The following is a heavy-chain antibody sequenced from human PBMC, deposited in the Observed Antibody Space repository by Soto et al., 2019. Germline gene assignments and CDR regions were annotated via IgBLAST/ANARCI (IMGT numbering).Heavy chain of an antibody. Sequence: PGGSLRLSCAASGFTFSSYSMNWVRQAPGKGLEWVSSISSSSSYIYYADSVKGRFTISRDNAKNSLYLQMNSLRAEDTAVYYCGRCWNGDYYYGMDVWGQGTTVTVSS. CDR3: GRCWNGDYYYGMDV. V-gene: IGHV3-21*01. CDR1: GFTFSSYS. J-gene: IGHJ6*02. CDR2: ISSSSSYI. D-gene: IGHD1-1*01.